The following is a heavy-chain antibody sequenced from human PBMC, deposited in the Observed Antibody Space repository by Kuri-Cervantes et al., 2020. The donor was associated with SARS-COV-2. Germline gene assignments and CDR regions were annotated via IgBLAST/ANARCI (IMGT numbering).Heavy chain of an antibody. CDR2: IRNKANNYAT. J-gene: IGHJ4*02. Sequence: GEFLKISCGASGFTFSASAIYWVRQASGKGLEWIGRIRNKANNYATTYVASVKGRFTISRDDSKNTAYLQMNSLKTEDTAVYYCGSSVLRFFDQYGDYWGRGTLVTVSS. V-gene: IGHV3-73*01. CDR1: GFTFSASA. CDR3: GSSVLRFFDQYGDY. D-gene: IGHD3-9*01.